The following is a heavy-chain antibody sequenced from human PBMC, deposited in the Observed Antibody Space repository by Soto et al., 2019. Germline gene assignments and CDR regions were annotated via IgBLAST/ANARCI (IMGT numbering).Heavy chain of an antibody. CDR1: GFTFSSYG. D-gene: IGHD3-3*01. CDR2: ISYDGSNK. Sequence: GGSLRLSCAASGFTFSSYGMHWFRQAPAKGLEWVAVISYDGSNKYYADSVKGRFNISSDNSKNTLYLQMNSLRAEDTAVYFCPKVSDVWSGYYEGDYWGQGTLVTVSS. J-gene: IGHJ4*02. CDR3: PKVSDVWSGYYEGDY. V-gene: IGHV3-30*18.